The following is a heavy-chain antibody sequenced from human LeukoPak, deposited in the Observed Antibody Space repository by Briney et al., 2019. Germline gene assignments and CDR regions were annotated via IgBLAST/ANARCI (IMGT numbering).Heavy chain of an antibody. V-gene: IGHV3-11*01. D-gene: IGHD3-22*01. Sequence: GGSLRISCAASGCTFSDYYMSWIRQAPGKGLELISYISSSGTTIYYADSVKGRFTISRDNAKNSLYLQMNSLRAEDTAVYYCARARPSATYYYDSSGYLVWGQGTLVTVSS. J-gene: IGHJ4*02. CDR2: ISSSGTTI. CDR1: GCTFSDYY. CDR3: ARARPSATYYYDSSGYLV.